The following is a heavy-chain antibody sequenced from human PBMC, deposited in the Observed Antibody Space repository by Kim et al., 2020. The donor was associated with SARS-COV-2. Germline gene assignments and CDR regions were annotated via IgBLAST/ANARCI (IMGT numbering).Heavy chain of an antibody. CDR2: SCRKSNL. J-gene: IGHJ4*02. CDR3: AARLDY. Sequence: SCRKSNLKFADSVKSRFTISRDNAKNSLSLQMNSLRAEDTAVYYCAARLDYWGQGTLVTVSS. V-gene: IGHV3-48*01.